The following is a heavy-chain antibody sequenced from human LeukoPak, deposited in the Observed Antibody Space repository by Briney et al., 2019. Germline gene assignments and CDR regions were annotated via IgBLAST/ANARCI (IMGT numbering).Heavy chain of an antibody. CDR2: IKQDGSEK. CDR1: GFTFSSYW. CDR3: ARGQGVTPNYYYYYMDV. D-gene: IGHD2-21*02. J-gene: IGHJ6*03. Sequence: GGSLRLSCAASGFTFSSYWMSWVRQAPGKGLEWVANIKQDGSEKYYVDSVKGRLTISRDNAKNSLYLQMNSLRAEDTAVYYCARGQGVTPNYYYYYMDVWGKGTTVTVSS. V-gene: IGHV3-7*01.